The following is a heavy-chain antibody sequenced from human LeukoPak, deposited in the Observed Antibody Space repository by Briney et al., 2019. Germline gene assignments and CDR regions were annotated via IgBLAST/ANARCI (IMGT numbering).Heavy chain of an antibody. CDR3: ARAAYDGSGYYYDY. Sequence: ASVKVSCKASGYTFTTYDVSWVRQAPGQGLEWMGWIRAYNGNTNYAQKFQGRVTMTTDTSTTTAYMELRSLRSDDTGIYYCARAAYDGSGYYYDYWGQGTLVTVSS. CDR1: GYTFTTYD. CDR2: IRAYNGNT. D-gene: IGHD3-22*01. J-gene: IGHJ4*02. V-gene: IGHV1-18*01.